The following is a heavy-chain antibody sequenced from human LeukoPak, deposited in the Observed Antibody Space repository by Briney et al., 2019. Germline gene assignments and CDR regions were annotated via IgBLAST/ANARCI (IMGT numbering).Heavy chain of an antibody. CDR1: GFTFSSYS. Sequence: GGSLRLTCAASGFTFSSYSMNWVRQAPGKGLEWVSSISSSSSYIYYADSVKGRFTISRDNAKNSLYLQMNSLRAEDTAVYYCATLLAATPLDIWGQGTMVTVSS. CDR2: ISSSSSYI. CDR3: ATLLAATPLDI. V-gene: IGHV3-21*01. D-gene: IGHD2-15*01. J-gene: IGHJ3*02.